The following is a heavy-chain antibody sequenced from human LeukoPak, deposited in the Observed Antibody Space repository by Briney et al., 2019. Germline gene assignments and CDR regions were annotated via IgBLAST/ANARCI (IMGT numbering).Heavy chain of an antibody. V-gene: IGHV1-46*01. CDR2: INPSGGST. J-gene: IGHJ4*02. D-gene: IGHD3-22*01. CDR1: GYTFTGYY. Sequence: GASVKVSCKASGYTFTGYYMHWVRQAPGQGLEWMGIINPSGGSTSYAQKFQGRVTMTRDMSTSTVYMERSSLRSEDTAVYYCARDPAIPSRVPYYYDSWAPEDYWGQGTLVTVSS. CDR3: ARDPAIPSRVPYYYDSWAPEDY.